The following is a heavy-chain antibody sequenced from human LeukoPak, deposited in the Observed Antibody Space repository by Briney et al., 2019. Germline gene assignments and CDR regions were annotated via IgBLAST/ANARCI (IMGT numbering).Heavy chain of an antibody. D-gene: IGHD2-21*01. Sequence: PGGSLRLSCAASGFTFSSYGMHWVRQAPGKGLEWVAVISYDGSNKYYADSVKGRFTISRDNSKNTLYLQMNSLRAEDTAVYYCAKDLADSPYYYCGMDVWGQGTTVTVSS. CDR3: AKDLADSPYYYCGMDV. J-gene: IGHJ6*02. V-gene: IGHV3-30*18. CDR1: GFTFSSYG. CDR2: ISYDGSNK.